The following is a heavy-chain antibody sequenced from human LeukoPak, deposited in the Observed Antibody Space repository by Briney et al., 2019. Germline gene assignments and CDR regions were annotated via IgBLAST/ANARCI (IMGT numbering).Heavy chain of an antibody. J-gene: IGHJ2*01. CDR2: IYPGDSDT. Sequence: KPGESLKISCKGSGYSFTSYWIGWVRQMPGKGLEWMGIIYPGDSDTRYSPSFQGQVTISADKSISTAYLQWSSLKGSDTAMYYCARHPRSPNWYFDLWGRGTLVTVSS. D-gene: IGHD4-17*01. V-gene: IGHV5-51*01. CDR1: GYSFTSYW. CDR3: ARHPRSPNWYFDL.